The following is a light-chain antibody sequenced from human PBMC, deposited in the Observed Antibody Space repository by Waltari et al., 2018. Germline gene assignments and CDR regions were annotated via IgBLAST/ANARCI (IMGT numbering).Light chain of an antibody. CDR2: EVT. CDR3: ISYAGSNYYV. V-gene: IGLV2-8*01. J-gene: IGLJ1*01. CDR1: SSDVGSYNY. Sequence: QSALTQPPSASGSPGQSVTISCPGTSSDVGSYNYVSWYQQHPGEAPKLMIYEVTKRPSGVPDRFSGSKSGNTASLTVSGLQAEDEADYYCISYAGSNYYVFGTGTKVTVL.